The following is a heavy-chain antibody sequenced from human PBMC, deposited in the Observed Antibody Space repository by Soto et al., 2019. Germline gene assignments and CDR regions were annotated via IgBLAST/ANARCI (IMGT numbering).Heavy chain of an antibody. Sequence: QVQLVQSGAEVKKPGSSVKVSCKASGGTFSSYAISWVRQAPGQGLEWMGGIIPIFGTANYAQKFQGRVTITADESTSTAYMELSSLRSEDTAVYYCAREDHSNPYPKLEDYYCGMDVWGQGTTVTVSS. V-gene: IGHV1-69*01. CDR3: AREDHSNPYPKLEDYYCGMDV. CDR1: GGTFSSYA. D-gene: IGHD1-1*01. CDR2: IIPIFGTA. J-gene: IGHJ6*02.